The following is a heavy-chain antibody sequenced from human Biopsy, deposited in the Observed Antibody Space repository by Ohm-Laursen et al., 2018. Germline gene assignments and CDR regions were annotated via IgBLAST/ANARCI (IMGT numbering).Heavy chain of an antibody. V-gene: IGHV4-31*03. CDR3: VREPKTGTAEAWYFDL. Sequence: SQTLSLTCRVSGASVKTSGYFWAWIRQRPGKGLEWIGYISYNERTHYNPSLTSRFAISFDTSNNRISLQLRSVSVAGTAVYYCVREPKTGTAEAWYFDLWGRDSPVTVPS. CDR1: GASVKTSGYF. D-gene: IGHD3-9*01. J-gene: IGHJ2*01. CDR2: ISYNERT.